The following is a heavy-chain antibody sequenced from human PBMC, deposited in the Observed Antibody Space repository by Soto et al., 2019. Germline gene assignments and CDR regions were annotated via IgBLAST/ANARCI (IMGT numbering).Heavy chain of an antibody. Sequence: GASVKVSCKASGYTFTSYDINWVRQATGQGLEWMGWMNPNSGNTGYAQKFQGRVTMTRNTSISTAYMELSSLRSEDTAVYYCPRPNDAYPILSGMDVWGQGTTVTVSS. CDR3: PRPNDAYPILSGMDV. V-gene: IGHV1-8*01. D-gene: IGHD1-1*01. CDR1: GYTFTSYD. CDR2: MNPNSGNT. J-gene: IGHJ6*02.